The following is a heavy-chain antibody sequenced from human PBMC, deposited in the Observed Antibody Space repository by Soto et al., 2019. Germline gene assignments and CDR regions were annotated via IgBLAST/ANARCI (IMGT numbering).Heavy chain of an antibody. V-gene: IGHV4-39*01. CDR2: IYYSGST. Sequence: SETLSLTCTVSGGSISSSSYYWGWIRQPPGKGLEWIGSIYYSGSTYYNPSLKSRVTISVDTSKNQFSLKLSSVTAADTAVYYCARLTIAARPGTLIDYWGQGTLVTVSS. J-gene: IGHJ4*02. D-gene: IGHD6-6*01. CDR1: GGSISSSSYY. CDR3: ARLTIAARPGTLIDY.